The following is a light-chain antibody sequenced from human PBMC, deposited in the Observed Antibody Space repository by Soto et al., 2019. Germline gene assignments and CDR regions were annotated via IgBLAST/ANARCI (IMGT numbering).Light chain of an antibody. CDR2: GAS. V-gene: IGKV3-20*01. Sequence: EIVLTQSPGTLSLSPGERATLSCRASQSVSSSYLAWYQQKPGQAPRLLIYGASSRATGIPDRFSGSGSGTDCNLTISRLEPEDFAVYYCQQYVSSQLTFGGGTKVEIK. J-gene: IGKJ4*01. CDR3: QQYVSSQLT. CDR1: QSVSSSY.